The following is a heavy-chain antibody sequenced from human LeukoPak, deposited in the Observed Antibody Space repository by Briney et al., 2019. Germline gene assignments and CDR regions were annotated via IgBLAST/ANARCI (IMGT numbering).Heavy chain of an antibody. Sequence: GGSLRLSCAASGSTFSSYAMHWVRQAPGKGLEWVAVISYDGSNKYYADSVKGRFTISRDNSKNTLYLQMNSLRAEDTAVYYCARVMGDYWGQGTLVTVSS. V-gene: IGHV3-30-3*01. J-gene: IGHJ4*02. CDR3: ARVMGDY. CDR2: ISYDGSNK. CDR1: GSTFSSYA. D-gene: IGHD3-16*01.